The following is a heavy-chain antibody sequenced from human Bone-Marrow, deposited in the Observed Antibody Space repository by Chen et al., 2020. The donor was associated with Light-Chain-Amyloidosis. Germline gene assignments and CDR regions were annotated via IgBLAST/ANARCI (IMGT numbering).Heavy chain of an antibody. D-gene: IGHD6-6*01. CDR2: INSDSGNT. Sequence: QVQLVQSGPEVKKPGASVKVSCRASGYSFKTSGFSWVRQAPGQGLEWLGWINSDSGNTVYAQNFQGRVTLTTDTSTNTAYMEMRSLRSDDSAMYYCARDLNLGTTSSSPGGYFDCWGQGVLVTVSS. J-gene: IGHJ4*02. CDR3: ARDLNLGTTSSSPGGYFDC. CDR1: GYSFKTSG. V-gene: IGHV1-18*01.